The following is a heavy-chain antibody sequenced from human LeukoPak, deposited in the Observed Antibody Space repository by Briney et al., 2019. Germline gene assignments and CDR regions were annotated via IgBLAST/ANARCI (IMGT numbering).Heavy chain of an antibody. CDR3: ARQGRATVVMYMDD. V-gene: IGHV4-39*01. CDR1: GGSISSSSDN. Sequence: PSETLSLTCSVPGGSISSSSDNWGWIRQPPGKGLEWIGSIYYTGITYYNPSLMSRVTMSVDTSKNQFSLRLISVTAADTAMYYCARQGRATVVMYMDDWGKGTTVTVSS. CDR2: IYYTGIT. J-gene: IGHJ6*03. D-gene: IGHD4-23*01.